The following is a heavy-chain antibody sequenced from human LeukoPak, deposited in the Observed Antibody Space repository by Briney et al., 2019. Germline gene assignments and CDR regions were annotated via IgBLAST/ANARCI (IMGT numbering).Heavy chain of an antibody. Sequence: GGSLRLSCAASGFTFSSYAMHWVRQAPGKGLEWVSSISSSSSYIYYADSVKGRFTISRDNAKNSLYLQMNSLRAEDTAVYYCARGESIAAAGTGYWGQGTLVTVSS. J-gene: IGHJ4*02. V-gene: IGHV3-21*01. D-gene: IGHD6-13*01. CDR2: ISSSSSYI. CDR1: GFTFSSYA. CDR3: ARGESIAAAGTGY.